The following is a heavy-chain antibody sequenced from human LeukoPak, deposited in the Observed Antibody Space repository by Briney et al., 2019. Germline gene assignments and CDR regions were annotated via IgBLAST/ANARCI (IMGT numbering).Heavy chain of an antibody. V-gene: IGHV6-1*01. J-gene: IGHJ3*02. CDR3: ARAGPGAVAGTGAFDI. D-gene: IGHD6-19*01. CDR2: TYYRSKWHN. CDR1: GDSVSSNSAA. Sequence: SQTLSLTCAVSGDSVSSNSAAWNWIRQSPSRGLEWLGRTYYRSKWHNDYAVSVKSRITINPDTSKNQFSLQLNSVTPEDTAVYYCARAGPGAVAGTGAFDIWGQGTMVTVSS.